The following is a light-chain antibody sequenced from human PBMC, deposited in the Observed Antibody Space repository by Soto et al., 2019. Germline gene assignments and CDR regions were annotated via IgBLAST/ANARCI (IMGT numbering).Light chain of an antibody. J-gene: IGLJ1*01. CDR2: EVS. CDR3: SSYRSSITYV. CDR1: SSDVGTYNY. Sequence: QPASVSGSPGQSITISCTGTSSDVGTYNYVSWYQQHPGKAPKLMIYEVSNRPSGVSNRFSGSKSGNTASLTISGLQAEDEGDYYCSSYRSSITYVFRPVIKGTGL. V-gene: IGLV2-14*01.